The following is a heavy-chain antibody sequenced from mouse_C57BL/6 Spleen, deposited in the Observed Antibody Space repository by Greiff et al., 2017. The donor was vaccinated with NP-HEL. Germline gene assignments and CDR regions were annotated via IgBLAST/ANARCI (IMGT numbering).Heavy chain of an antibody. Sequence: EVQLQQSGPELVKPGASVKISCKASGYSFTDYNMNWVKQSNGKSLEWIGVINPNYGTTSYNQKFKGKATLTVDQSSSTAYMQLNSQTSEDSAVYYCARFRGFITTGGAMDYWGQGTSVTVSS. CDR1: GYSFTDYN. D-gene: IGHD1-1*01. CDR2: INPNYGTT. CDR3: ARFRGFITTGGAMDY. V-gene: IGHV1-39*01. J-gene: IGHJ4*01.